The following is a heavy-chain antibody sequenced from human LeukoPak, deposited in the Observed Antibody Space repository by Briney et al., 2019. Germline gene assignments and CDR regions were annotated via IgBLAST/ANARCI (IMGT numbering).Heavy chain of an antibody. CDR2: IRSKAYGGTT. CDR1: GFTFGDYA. D-gene: IGHD4-17*01. Sequence: PGGSLRLPCTASGFTFGDYAMSWFRQAPGKGLEWVGFIRSKAYGGTTEYAASVKGRFTISRDDSKSIAYLQMNSLKTEDTAVYYCTRGFAATVTRLDYWGQGTLVTVSS. CDR3: TRGFAATVTRLDY. V-gene: IGHV3-49*03. J-gene: IGHJ4*02.